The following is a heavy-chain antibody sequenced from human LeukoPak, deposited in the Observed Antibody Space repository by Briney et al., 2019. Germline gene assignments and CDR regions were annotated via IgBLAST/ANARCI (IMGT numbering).Heavy chain of an antibody. V-gene: IGHV3-7*01. Sequence: PGGSLRLSCAASGFTFNSYWMSWVRQAPGKGLELVANVQQEGSEKYYVDSVKGRFTISRDNAKNSVYLQMNSLRAEDTATYYCATTLNIATAGYFWGQGTLVTVSS. CDR2: VQQEGSEK. D-gene: IGHD6-13*01. J-gene: IGHJ4*02. CDR3: ATTLNIATAGYF. CDR1: GFTFNSYW.